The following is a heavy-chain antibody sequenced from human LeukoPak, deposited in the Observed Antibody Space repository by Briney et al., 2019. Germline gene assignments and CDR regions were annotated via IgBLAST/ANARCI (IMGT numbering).Heavy chain of an antibody. D-gene: IGHD1-26*01. CDR1: GGSISSSSYY. Sequence: ETLSLTCTVSGGSISSSSYYWGWIRQPPGKGLEWVANIKQDGSEKYYVDSVKGRFTISRDNAKNSLYLQMNSLRAEDTAVYYCASLRGEAGSYYGDYYYYMDVWGKGTTVTVSS. V-gene: IGHV3-7*01. J-gene: IGHJ6*03. CDR3: ASLRGEAGSYYGDYYYYMDV. CDR2: IKQDGSEK.